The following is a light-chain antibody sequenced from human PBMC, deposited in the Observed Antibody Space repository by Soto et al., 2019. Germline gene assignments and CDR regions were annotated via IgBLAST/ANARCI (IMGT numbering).Light chain of an antibody. J-gene: IGKJ4*01. CDR2: GAS. Sequence: EIVLTQSPGTLSLSPGERATLSCRASQSVTSSYLAWDQQKPGQAPRLLIYGASSRATGIPDRFSGSGSGTDFTLTISRLEPEDVAVYYCQQYGNSPLTFGGGTKVEIK. V-gene: IGKV3-20*01. CDR1: QSVTSSY. CDR3: QQYGNSPLT.